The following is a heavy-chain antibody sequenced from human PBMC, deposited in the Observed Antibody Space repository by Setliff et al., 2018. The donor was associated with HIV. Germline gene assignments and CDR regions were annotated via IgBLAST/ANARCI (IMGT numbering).Heavy chain of an antibody. CDR1: GASISSHY. Sequence: PSETLSLTCTVSGASISSHYWSWIRQPPGKGLEWIGSFYHSGSTFYNPSLESRLAMSVDMSKNHFSLKLRSVTAADTAVYYCARSLLPSITVAGTIGYWGQGSLVTVSS. CDR3: ARSLLPSITVAGTIGY. V-gene: IGHV4-59*04. CDR2: FYHSGST. J-gene: IGHJ4*02. D-gene: IGHD6-19*01.